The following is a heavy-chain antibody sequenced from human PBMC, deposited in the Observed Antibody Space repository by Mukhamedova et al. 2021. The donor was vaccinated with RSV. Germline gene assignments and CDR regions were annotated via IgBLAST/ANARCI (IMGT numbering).Heavy chain of an antibody. V-gene: IGHV5-51*01. Sequence: GLEWMGIIYPGDSDTRYSPSSQGQVTISADKSISTAYLQWSSLKASDTAMYYCARDITQDVWGQGTLVTVSS. J-gene: IGHJ4*02. CDR2: IYPGDSDT. D-gene: IGHD1-14*01. CDR3: ARDITQDV.